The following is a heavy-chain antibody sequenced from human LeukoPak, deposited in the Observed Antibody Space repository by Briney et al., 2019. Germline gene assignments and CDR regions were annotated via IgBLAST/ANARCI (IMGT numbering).Heavy chain of an antibody. J-gene: IGHJ4*02. CDR3: ARDSSSTSSFDH. CDR2: IWYDGSNK. Sequence: GGSLGLSCAASGFTFSSYGMHRVRQAPGKGLEWVAVIWYDGSNKYYADSVKGRFTISRDNSKNTLYLQMNSLRAEDTAVYYCARDSSSTSSFDHWGQGTLVTVSS. D-gene: IGHD2-2*01. V-gene: IGHV3-33*01. CDR1: GFTFSSYG.